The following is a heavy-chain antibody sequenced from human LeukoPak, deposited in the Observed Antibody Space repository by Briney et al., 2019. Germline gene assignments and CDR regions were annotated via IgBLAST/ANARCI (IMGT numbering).Heavy chain of an antibody. CDR3: AKDSWVGTGYYYYYYMDV. Sequence: GGSLRLSCAASGFTFSSYAMHWVRQAPGKGLEWVAVISYDGSNKYYADSVKGRFTISRDNSKNTLYLQMNSLRAEDTAVYYCAKDSWVGTGYYYYYYMDVWGKGTTVTVSS. V-gene: IGHV3-30*04. CDR2: ISYDGSNK. J-gene: IGHJ6*03. CDR1: GFTFSSYA. D-gene: IGHD3-10*01.